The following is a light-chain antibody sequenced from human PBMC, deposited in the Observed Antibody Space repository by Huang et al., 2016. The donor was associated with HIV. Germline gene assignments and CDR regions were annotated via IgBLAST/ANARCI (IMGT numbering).Light chain of an antibody. J-gene: IGKJ2*01. V-gene: IGKV2-28*01. CDR3: MQSLQTPPYT. CDR2: LWS. CDR1: HSLLHKNGYNY. Sequence: IVMTQSPLSLSVSPGEPASISCTSSHSLLHKNGYNYVDWYLQKPGQPPQLLTYLWSNRDSGVPDRFSGSGSGTDFTLKISRVEAEDGGVYYCMQSLQTPPYTFGQGTNLEIK.